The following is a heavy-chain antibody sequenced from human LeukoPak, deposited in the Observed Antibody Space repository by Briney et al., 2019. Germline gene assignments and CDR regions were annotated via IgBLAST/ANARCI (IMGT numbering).Heavy chain of an antibody. CDR2: ISAFNGNT. CDR1: GYTFTSYG. J-gene: IGHJ4*02. CDR3: ARALNPPFYDFWSGYYTLDY. V-gene: IGHV1-18*01. Sequence: ASVKVSCKASGYTFTSYGITWVRQAPGQGLEWMGWISAFNGNTNYAQKFQGRVTMTTDTSTKIAYMELRSLRSDDTAVYYCARALNPPFYDFWSGYYTLDYWGQGTLVTVSS. D-gene: IGHD3-3*01.